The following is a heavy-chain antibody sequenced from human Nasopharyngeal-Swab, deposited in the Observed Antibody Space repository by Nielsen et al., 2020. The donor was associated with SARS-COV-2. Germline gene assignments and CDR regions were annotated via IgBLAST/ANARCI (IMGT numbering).Heavy chain of an antibody. CDR2: ISSSSSYI. V-gene: IGHV3-21*01. D-gene: IGHD3-22*01. Sequence: GESLKISCAASGFTFSSYSMNWVRQAPGKGLEWVSSISSSSSYIYYADSVKGRFTISRDNAKNSLYLQMNSLRAGDTAVYYCARGPDYYDSSGHPFDYWGQGTLVTVSS. J-gene: IGHJ4*02. CDR1: GFTFSSYS. CDR3: ARGPDYYDSSGHPFDY.